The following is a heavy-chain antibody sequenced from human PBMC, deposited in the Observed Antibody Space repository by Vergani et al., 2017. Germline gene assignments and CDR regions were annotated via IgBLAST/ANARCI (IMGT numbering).Heavy chain of an antibody. CDR1: GYTFTGYY. CDR2: INPNSGGT. D-gene: IGHD1-1*01. V-gene: IGHV1-2*02. J-gene: IGHJ6*03. Sequence: QVQLVQSGAEVKKPGASVKVSCKASGYTFTGYYMHWVRQAPGQGLEWMGWINPNSGGTNYAQKFQGRVTMTRDTSISTAYMELSSLRSEDTAVYYCATARQRVQLERRRVGYYYMDVWGKGTTVTVSS. CDR3: ATARQRVQLERRRVGYYYMDV.